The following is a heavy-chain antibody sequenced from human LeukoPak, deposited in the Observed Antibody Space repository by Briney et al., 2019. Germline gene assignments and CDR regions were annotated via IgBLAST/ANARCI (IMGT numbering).Heavy chain of an antibody. CDR3: ARDIEAVGATLYFDY. D-gene: IGHD1-26*01. CDR2: INYSGST. J-gene: IGHJ4*02. CDR1: GGSISSHY. Sequence: SETLSLTRTVSGGSISSHYWSWIRQTPGEGLEWIGQINYSGSTYYNPSLKTRVTLSIDTSKNQFSLKLSSVTAADTAVYYCARDIEAVGATLYFDYWGQGTLVTVSS. V-gene: IGHV4-59*11.